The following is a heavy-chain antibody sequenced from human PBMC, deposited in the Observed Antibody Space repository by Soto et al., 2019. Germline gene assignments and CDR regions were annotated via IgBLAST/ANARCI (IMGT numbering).Heavy chain of an antibody. CDR3: ARDYDFWSGFLAAGFNNWFDP. J-gene: IGHJ5*02. V-gene: IGHV1-18*01. CDR1: GYTFQTYD. Sequence: ASVKVSCKASGYTFQTYDIVWVRQAPGQGLEWLGWMTPNSGNTVYAQSLQGRVTMTTDTSTSTAYMELRSLRSDDTAVYYCARDYDFWSGFLAAGFNNWFDPWGQGTLVTVSS. CDR2: MTPNSGNT. D-gene: IGHD3-3*01.